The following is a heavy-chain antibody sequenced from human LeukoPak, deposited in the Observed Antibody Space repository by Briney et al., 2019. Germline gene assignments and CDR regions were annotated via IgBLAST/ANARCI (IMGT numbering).Heavy chain of an antibody. D-gene: IGHD3-22*01. Sequence: SETLSLTCTVSGGSISSYYWSWIRQPPGKGLEWIGYIFTTGSTTYNPSLKSRVTMSVDTSKNHFSLKLSSVTAADTAVYYCAGTYYYDSSGYYSSHAFDIWGQGTVVTVSS. CDR3: AGTYYYDSSGYYSSHAFDI. J-gene: IGHJ3*02. CDR1: GGSISSYY. V-gene: IGHV4-4*09. CDR2: IFTTGST.